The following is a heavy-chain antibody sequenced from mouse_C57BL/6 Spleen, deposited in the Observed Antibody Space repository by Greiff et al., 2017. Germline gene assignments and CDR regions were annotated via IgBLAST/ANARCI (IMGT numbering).Heavy chain of an antibody. D-gene: IGHD3-2*02. CDR3: ARRGSSGYFFDY. Sequence: QVQLQQPGAELVRPGSSVKLSCKASGYTFTSYWMHWVKQRPIQGLEWIGNIDPSDSETHYNQKFKDKATLTVAKSSSTAYMQLSSLTSEDSAVYYCARRGSSGYFFDYWGQGTTLTVSS. J-gene: IGHJ2*01. CDR2: IDPSDSET. V-gene: IGHV1-52*01. CDR1: GYTFTSYW.